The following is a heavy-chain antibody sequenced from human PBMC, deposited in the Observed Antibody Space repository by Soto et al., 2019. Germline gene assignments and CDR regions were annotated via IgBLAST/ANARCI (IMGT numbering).Heavy chain of an antibody. V-gene: IGHV3-23*01. CDR3: AKKHSSGPFEY. D-gene: IGHD6-19*01. J-gene: IGHJ4*02. CDR1: GFSFGNYA. Sequence: EVQLLESGGGLVQPGGSLRLSCAASGFSFGNYAMSWVRQAPGKGLEWVSGIRGSGGRTDYADSVKGRFTISRDNSKNTLYLQMNSLRAEDAAVYYCAKKHSSGPFEYWGQGTLVTVAS. CDR2: IRGSGGRT.